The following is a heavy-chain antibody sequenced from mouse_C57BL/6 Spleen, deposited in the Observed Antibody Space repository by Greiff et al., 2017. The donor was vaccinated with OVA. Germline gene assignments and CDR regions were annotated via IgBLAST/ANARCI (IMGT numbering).Heavy chain of an antibody. CDR2: IYPGSGST. CDR1: GYTFTSYW. V-gene: IGHV1-55*01. J-gene: IGHJ2*01. D-gene: IGHD1-1*01. CDR3: ARDYGSSSLYYFDY. Sequence: QVQLQQSGAELVKPGASVKMSCKASGYTFTSYWITWVKQRPGQGLEWIGDIYPGSGSTNYNEKFKSKATLTVDTSSSTAYMQLSSLTSEDSAVYYCARDYGSSSLYYFDYWGQGTTLTVSS.